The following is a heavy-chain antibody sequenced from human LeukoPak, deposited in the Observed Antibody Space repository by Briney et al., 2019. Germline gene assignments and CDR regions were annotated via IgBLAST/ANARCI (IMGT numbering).Heavy chain of an antibody. V-gene: IGHV1-8*01. J-gene: IGHJ4*02. CDR2: MNPNSGNT. D-gene: IGHD5-18*01. Sequence: ASVKVSCKASGYTFTSYDINWVRQATGQGLEWMGWMNPNSGNTGYAQKSQGRVTMTRNTSISTAYMELSSLRSEDTAVYYCARDLPYSYGDDFDYWGQGTLVTVSS. CDR3: ARDLPYSYGDDFDY. CDR1: GYTFTSYD.